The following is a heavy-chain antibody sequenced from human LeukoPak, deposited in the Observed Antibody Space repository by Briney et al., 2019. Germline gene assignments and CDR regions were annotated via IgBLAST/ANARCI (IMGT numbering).Heavy chain of an antibody. J-gene: IGHJ6*03. Sequence: ASVKVSCKASGYTFTSYGISWVRPAPGQGLEWMGWISAYNGNTNYAQKLQGRVTMTTDTSTSTAYMELRSLRSDDTAVYYCARDMTPWYSSSPFSYMDVWGKGTTVTVSS. V-gene: IGHV1-18*01. CDR1: GYTFTSYG. CDR2: ISAYNGNT. CDR3: ARDMTPWYSSSPFSYMDV. D-gene: IGHD6-13*01.